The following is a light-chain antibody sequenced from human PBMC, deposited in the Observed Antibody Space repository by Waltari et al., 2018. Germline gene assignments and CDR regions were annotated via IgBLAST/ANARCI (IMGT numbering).Light chain of an antibody. Sequence: EIVLTQSPGTLSLSPGERATLSSRASQSVSGRYLAWYQQRPGQSPRLLIHRASSRATGIPDRFSGSGSGTDFTLTISRLEPEDFAVYYCQQYGDSPPYTFGQGTKLEIK. CDR1: QSVSGRY. CDR3: QQYGDSPPYT. CDR2: RAS. J-gene: IGKJ2*01. V-gene: IGKV3-20*01.